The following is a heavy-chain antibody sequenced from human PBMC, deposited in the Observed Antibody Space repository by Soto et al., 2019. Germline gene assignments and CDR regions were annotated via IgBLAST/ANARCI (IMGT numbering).Heavy chain of an antibody. J-gene: IGHJ5*02. V-gene: IGHV1-8*01. CDR2: MRANSGDT. CDR3: ARYIYGQGFKA. CDR1: GDTFTNFD. Sequence: QVQLVQSGAEVKKPGASVKVSCKASGDTFTNFDLNWVRQATGQGLEWMGWMRANSGDTGHAQKFQGRVSMTRSTSISPAYMELSSLIAEDTAVYYCARYIYGQGFKAWGQGTLVIVSS. D-gene: IGHD5-18*01.